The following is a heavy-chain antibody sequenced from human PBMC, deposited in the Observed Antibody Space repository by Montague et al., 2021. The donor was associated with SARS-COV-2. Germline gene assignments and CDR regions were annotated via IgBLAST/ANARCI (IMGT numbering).Heavy chain of an antibody. CDR3: ASAPRYSFGFWAY. V-gene: IGHV4-34*01. D-gene: IGHD5-12*01. CDR1: GASFSNYY. J-gene: IGHJ4*02. Sequence: SETLSLTCAVYGASFSNYYWSWIRQSPGKGLEWVGEINHSGYTDYNPSLESRLTISLDSSKKQFSLKMTSVTAADTAIYYCASAPRYSFGFWAYWGQGTLVSVSS. CDR2: INHSGYT.